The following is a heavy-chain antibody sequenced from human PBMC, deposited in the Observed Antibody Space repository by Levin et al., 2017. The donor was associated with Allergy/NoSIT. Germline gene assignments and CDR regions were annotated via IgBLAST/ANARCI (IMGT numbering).Heavy chain of an antibody. V-gene: IGHV3-23*01. D-gene: IGHD6-13*01. J-gene: IGHJ4*02. CDR2: IGGSGGST. Sequence: LSLTCAASGFTFSSYAMSWVRQAPGKGLEWVSAIGGSGGSTYFSDSVRGRFTISRDNSKNTLYLQMNNLRAQDTAVYFCAKGGVSWGLDYWGQGTLVTVSS. CDR3: AKGGVSWGLDY. CDR1: GFTFSSYA.